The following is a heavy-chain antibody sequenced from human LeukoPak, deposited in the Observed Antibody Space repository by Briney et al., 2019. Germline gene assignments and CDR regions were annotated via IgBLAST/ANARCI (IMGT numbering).Heavy chain of an antibody. CDR3: ARDPSRGPALYYFDL. Sequence: GASVKVSCEASGYTFLDYYIHWVRQVPGQGLEWMGWINPNTGGTHYGHRFEDRVTMTRDTSINTVYVEVTRQTSDDTAIYFCARDPSRGPALYYFDLWGQGTPVTVSS. V-gene: IGHV1-2*02. J-gene: IGHJ4*02. D-gene: IGHD1-26*01. CDR1: GYTFLDYY. CDR2: INPNTGGT.